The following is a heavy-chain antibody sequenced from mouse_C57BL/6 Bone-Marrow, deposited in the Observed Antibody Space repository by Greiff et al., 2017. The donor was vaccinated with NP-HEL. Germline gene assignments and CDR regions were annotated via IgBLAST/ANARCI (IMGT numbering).Heavy chain of an antibody. CDR2: IRNKANGYTT. CDR3: ARYHYYGSSLLYYAMDY. CDR1: GFTFTDYY. D-gene: IGHD1-1*01. V-gene: IGHV7-3*01. J-gene: IGHJ4*01. Sequence: EVKLMESGGGLVQPGGSLSLSCAASGFTFTDYYMSWVRQPPGTALEWLGFIRNKANGYTTEYSASVQGRFTISRDNSQSILYLQMNALIAEDSATYYCARYHYYGSSLLYYAMDYWGQGTSVTVSS.